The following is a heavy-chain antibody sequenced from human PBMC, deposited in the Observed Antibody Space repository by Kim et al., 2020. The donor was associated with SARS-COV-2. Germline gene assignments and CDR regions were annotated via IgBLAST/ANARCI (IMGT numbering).Heavy chain of an antibody. Sequence: GGSLRLSCAASGFTFSSYEMNWVRQAPGKGLEWVSYISSSGSTIYYADSVKGRFTISRDNAKNSLYLQMNSLRAEDTAVYYCARVTRGVITVAFDYWGQGTLVTVSS. CDR2: ISSSGSTI. J-gene: IGHJ4*02. D-gene: IGHD3-10*01. V-gene: IGHV3-48*03. CDR3: ARVTRGVITVAFDY. CDR1: GFTFSSYE.